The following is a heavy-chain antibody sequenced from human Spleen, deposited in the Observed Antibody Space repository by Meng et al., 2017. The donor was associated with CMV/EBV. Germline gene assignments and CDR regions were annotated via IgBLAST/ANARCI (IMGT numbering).Heavy chain of an antibody. CDR3: ASKLTGYFDY. V-gene: IGHV3-13*01. J-gene: IGHJ4*02. CDR2: IGTAGDR. D-gene: IGHD1-14*01. Sequence: GGSLRLSCAASGFTFRSHDMHWVRQAKGKGLEWVSTIGTAGDRYYAGSVKGRFTISREDAKQSFYLQMNSLRAGDTAMYYCASKLTGYFDYWGQGTLVTVSS. CDR1: GFTFRSHD.